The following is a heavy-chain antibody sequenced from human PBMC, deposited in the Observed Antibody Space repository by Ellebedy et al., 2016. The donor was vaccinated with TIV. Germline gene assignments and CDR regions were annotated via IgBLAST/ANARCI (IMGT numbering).Heavy chain of an antibody. Sequence: MPSETLSLTCTVSGGSISSYYWSWIRQPPGKGLEWIGYIYDSGSTNYNPSLKSRVTISVDTSKNQFSRKLSSVTAADTAVYYCARVSYYYGSGRWFDYWGQGTLVTVSS. CDR3: ARVSYYYGSGRWFDY. CDR1: GGSISSYY. V-gene: IGHV4-59*08. CDR2: IYDSGST. J-gene: IGHJ4*02. D-gene: IGHD3-10*01.